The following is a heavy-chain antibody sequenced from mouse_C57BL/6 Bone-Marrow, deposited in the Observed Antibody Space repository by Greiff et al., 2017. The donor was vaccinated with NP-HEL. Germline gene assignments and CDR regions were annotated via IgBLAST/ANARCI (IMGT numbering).Heavy chain of an antibody. V-gene: IGHV2-9-1*01. D-gene: IGHD2-4*01. CDR2: IWTGGGT. J-gene: IGHJ1*03. CDR1: GFSLTSYA. Sequence: VQLQESGPGLVAPSQSLSITCTVSGFSLTSYAISWVRQPPGKGLEWLGVIWTGGGTNYNSALKSRLSISKDNSKSQVFLKMNSLQTDDTARYYCARNWIYYDPPWYFDVWGTGTTVTVSS. CDR3: ARNWIYYDPPWYFDV.